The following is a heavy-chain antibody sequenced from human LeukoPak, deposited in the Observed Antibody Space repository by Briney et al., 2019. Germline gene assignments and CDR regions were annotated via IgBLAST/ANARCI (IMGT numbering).Heavy chain of an antibody. D-gene: IGHD3-3*01. J-gene: IGHJ4*02. CDR3: ARQGDFWSGYPYYFDY. CDR1: GYSFTRYW. CDR2: IYPGDSDT. V-gene: IGHV5-51*01. Sequence: PGESLKISCKGSGYSFTRYWIGWVRQMPGKGLEWMGVIYPGDSDTRYSPSFQGQVTISADKSISTAYLQWSSLKASDTAMYYCARQGDFWSGYPYYFDYWGQGTLVTVAS.